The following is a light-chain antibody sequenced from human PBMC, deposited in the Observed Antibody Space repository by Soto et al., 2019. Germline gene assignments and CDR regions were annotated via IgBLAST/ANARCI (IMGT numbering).Light chain of an antibody. Sequence: DIMMTQSPDSLAVSLGERATINCKSSQSVLYSSNNKNHLAWYQQKSGQPPKLLIYWASTRESGVPDRFRGSGSGTDFTLTISSLQAEDVAVYYCQQYYSTPWTFGQGTKVEIK. CDR3: QQYYSTPWT. J-gene: IGKJ1*01. CDR1: QSVLYSSNNKNH. CDR2: WAS. V-gene: IGKV4-1*01.